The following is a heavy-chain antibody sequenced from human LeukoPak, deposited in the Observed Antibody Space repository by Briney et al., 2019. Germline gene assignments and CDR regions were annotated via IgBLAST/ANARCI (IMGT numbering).Heavy chain of an antibody. CDR3: ARANFLYWSSTSCLFDY. D-gene: IGHD2-2*01. Sequence: ASVKLSCKASGYTFTDYYMHWVRQAPGQGFEWMGWINPNDGDTYYAQKFQGRVTMTRDTSISTAHMEVSRLRSDDTAVYYCARANFLYWSSTSCLFDYWGQGTLVTVSS. V-gene: IGHV1-2*02. CDR2: INPNDGDT. J-gene: IGHJ4*02. CDR1: GYTFTDYY.